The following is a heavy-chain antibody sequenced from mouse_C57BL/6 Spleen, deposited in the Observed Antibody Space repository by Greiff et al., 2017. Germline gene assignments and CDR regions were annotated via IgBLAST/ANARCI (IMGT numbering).Heavy chain of an antibody. Sequence: VQLQQSGAELVRPGTSVKVSCKASGYAFTNYLLEWVKQRPGQGLEWIGVINPGSGGTNYNEKFKGKATLTADKSSSTAYMQLSSLTSEDSAVYFCARYWEWYFDVWGTGTTVTVSS. CDR2: INPGSGGT. V-gene: IGHV1-54*01. J-gene: IGHJ1*03. CDR3: ARYWEWYFDV. CDR1: GYAFTNYL. D-gene: IGHD4-1*01.